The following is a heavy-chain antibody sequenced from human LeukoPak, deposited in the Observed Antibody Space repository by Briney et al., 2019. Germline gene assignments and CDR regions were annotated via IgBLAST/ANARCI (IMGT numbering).Heavy chain of an antibody. CDR1: GGSISSGSYY. V-gene: IGHV4-31*03. Sequence: PSQTLSLTCTVPGGSISSGSYYWSWIRQHPGKGLEWIGYIYYSGRTYYNPSLKSRLTISVDASNNQFSLRLSSATAADTAVYFCARDRDGYNSLDYWGQGTLVTVSS. J-gene: IGHJ4*02. CDR3: ARDRDGYNSLDY. CDR2: IYYSGRT. D-gene: IGHD5-24*01.